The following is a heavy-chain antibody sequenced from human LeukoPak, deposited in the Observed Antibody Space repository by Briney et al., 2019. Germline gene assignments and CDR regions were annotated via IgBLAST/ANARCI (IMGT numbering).Heavy chain of an antibody. D-gene: IGHD3-10*01. CDR3: ARASYGRGGSGRNNWFDP. CDR2: IYHSGST. Sequence: PSETLSLTCTVSGYSISSGYYWGWIRQPPGKGLEWIGSIYHSGSTYYNPSLKSRVTISVDTSKNQFSLKLSSVTAADTAVYYCARASYGRGGSGRNNWFDPWGQGTLVTVSS. J-gene: IGHJ5*02. V-gene: IGHV4-38-2*02. CDR1: GYSISSGYY.